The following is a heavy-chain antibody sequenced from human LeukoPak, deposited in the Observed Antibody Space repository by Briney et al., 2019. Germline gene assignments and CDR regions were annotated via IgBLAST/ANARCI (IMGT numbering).Heavy chain of an antibody. CDR1: GFTFSSYA. J-gene: IGHJ5*02. V-gene: IGHV3-30*01. CDR3: ARETRYYDFWSGYSNWFDP. D-gene: IGHD3-3*01. CDR2: ISYDGSNK. Sequence: GGSLRLSCAASGFTFSSYAMHWVRQAPGKGLEWVAVISYDGSNKYYADSVKGRFTTSRDNSKNTLYLQMNSLRAEDTAVYYCARETRYYDFWSGYSNWFDPWGQGTLVTVSS.